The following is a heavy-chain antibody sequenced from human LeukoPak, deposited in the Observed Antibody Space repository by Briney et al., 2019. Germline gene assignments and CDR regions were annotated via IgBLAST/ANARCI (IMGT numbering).Heavy chain of an antibody. CDR2: ISYDGSNK. D-gene: IGHD3-16*01. Sequence: GGSLRLSCAASGFTFSSYGMHWVRQAPGKGLEWVAVISYDGSNKYYADSVEGRFTISRDNSKNTLFLQMNSLRAEDTAVYYCARRGSWGEPRPFDYWGQGSLVTVSS. CDR1: GFTFSSYG. V-gene: IGHV3-30*03. CDR3: ARRGSWGEPRPFDY. J-gene: IGHJ4*02.